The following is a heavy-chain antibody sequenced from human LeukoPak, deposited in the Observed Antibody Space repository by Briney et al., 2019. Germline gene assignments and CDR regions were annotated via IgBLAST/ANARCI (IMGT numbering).Heavy chain of an antibody. J-gene: IGHJ4*02. V-gene: IGHV3-33*01. CDR3: ATVAGHDVRGVSTFYFDY. CDR2: IWYDGSNK. Sequence: GGSLRLSCAASGFTFRNYGMHWVRQAPGKGLEGVVVIWYDGSNKYYADSVKGRFTISRDNSKNTLYMQMNSLRDEDTAVYYCATVAGHDVRGVSTFYFDYWGQGTLVTVSS. D-gene: IGHD3-10*02. CDR1: GFTFRNYG.